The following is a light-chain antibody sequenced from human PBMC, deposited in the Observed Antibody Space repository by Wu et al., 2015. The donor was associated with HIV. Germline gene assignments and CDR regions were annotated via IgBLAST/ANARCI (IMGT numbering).Light chain of an antibody. CDR1: QSVSNNY. V-gene: IGKV3-20*01. Sequence: EIVLTQSPGTLSLSPGERATLSCRASQSVSNNYLAWYQQKPGQAPRLLIYGASSRATGIPDRFSGSGSGTDFTLTISRLEPEDFAVYYCQQYDRSPAITFGQGTR. CDR3: QQYDRSPAIT. J-gene: IGKJ5*01. CDR2: GAS.